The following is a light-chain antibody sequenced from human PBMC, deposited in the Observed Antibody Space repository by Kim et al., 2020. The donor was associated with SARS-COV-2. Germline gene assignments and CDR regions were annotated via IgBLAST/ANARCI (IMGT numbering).Light chain of an antibody. CDR3: SSYAGTHDFVL. J-gene: IGLJ2*01. V-gene: IGLV2-8*01. CDR2: EVT. Sequence: SVTISCTGTSRDIGDYDYVSWYRQHPGKAPKLLIYEVTKRPSGVPDRFSGSKSGNTASLTVSGLRTDDEADYYCSSYAGTHDFVLFGGGTQLTVL. CDR1: SRDIGDYDY.